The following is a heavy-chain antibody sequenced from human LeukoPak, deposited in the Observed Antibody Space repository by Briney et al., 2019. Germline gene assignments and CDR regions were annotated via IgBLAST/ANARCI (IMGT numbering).Heavy chain of an antibody. D-gene: IGHD1-1*01. CDR3: AFGGGTTGLFDY. V-gene: IGHV3-48*04. CDR2: ISISSDTI. CDR1: GFTFGSFS. Sequence: PGGSLRLSCAASGFTFGSFSMSWVRQAPGKGLEWFSYISISSDTIYYADSVEGRFTISRENAKNSLYLQMNSLRAEDTAVYYCAFGGGTTGLFDYWGQGNLVTASS. J-gene: IGHJ4*02.